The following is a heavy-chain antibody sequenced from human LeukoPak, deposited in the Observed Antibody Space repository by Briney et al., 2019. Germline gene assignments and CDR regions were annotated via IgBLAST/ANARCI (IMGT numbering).Heavy chain of an antibody. J-gene: IGHJ4*02. V-gene: IGHV3-30-3*01. Sequence: SCKASGYIFISYGISWVRQAPGKGLEWVAVISYDGSNKYYADSVKGRFTISRDNSKNTLYLQMNSLRAEDTAVYYCARDLTTVVTLDYWGQGTLVTVSS. CDR3: ARDLTTVVTLDY. CDR1: GYIFISYG. D-gene: IGHD4-23*01. CDR2: ISYDGSNK.